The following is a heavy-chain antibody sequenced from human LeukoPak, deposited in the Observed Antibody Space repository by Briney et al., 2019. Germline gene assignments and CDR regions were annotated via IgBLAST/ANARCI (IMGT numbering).Heavy chain of an antibody. CDR2: MNPNSGNT. J-gene: IGHJ6*03. D-gene: IGHD1-1*01. Sequence: EASVKVSCNASGYTFTIYDINCVRQATGQGLEWMVWMNPNSGNTGYAQKFQGRVTITRNTSLSTAYLELSSLRSEDTAVYYRARGGYIGTGYYYYYYMDVWGKGTTVTVSS. CDR3: ARGGYIGTGYYYYYYMDV. V-gene: IGHV1-8*01. CDR1: GYTFTIYD.